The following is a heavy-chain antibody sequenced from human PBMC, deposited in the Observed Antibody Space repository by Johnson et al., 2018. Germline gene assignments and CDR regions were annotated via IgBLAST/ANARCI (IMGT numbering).Heavy chain of an antibody. CDR3: AKDYPRGGIYYDGSGLFFDI. CDR1: AFTFSDYA. Sequence: EVQLVESEGGLVQPGGSLRLSCAASAFTFSDYAMTWVRQAPGKGLEWVSSISDSGGERYYADSVKCRFTISRDNSKNTLYWQMNSLRAEDTAVYYCAKDYPRGGIYYDGSGLFFDIWGQGTMVTVSS. J-gene: IGHJ3*02. CDR2: ISDSGGER. V-gene: IGHV3-23*04. D-gene: IGHD3-22*01.